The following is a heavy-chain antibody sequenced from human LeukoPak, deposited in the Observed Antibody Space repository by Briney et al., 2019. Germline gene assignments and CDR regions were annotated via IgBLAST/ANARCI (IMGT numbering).Heavy chain of an antibody. CDR1: GFTFSSYW. CDR2: IKQDGSEK. D-gene: IGHD3-22*01. Sequence: GGSLRLSCAASGFTFSSYWMSWVRQAPGKGLEWVANIKQDGSEKYYVDSVKGRFTISRDNAKNPLYLQMNSLRAEDTALYYCAKDIRDSSGYYYGAGHAFDIWGQGTMVTVSS. J-gene: IGHJ3*02. V-gene: IGHV3-7*03. CDR3: AKDIRDSSGYYYGAGHAFDI.